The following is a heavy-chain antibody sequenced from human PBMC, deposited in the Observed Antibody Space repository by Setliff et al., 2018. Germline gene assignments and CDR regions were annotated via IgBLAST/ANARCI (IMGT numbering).Heavy chain of an antibody. Sequence: GGSLRLSCAASGFSFSSFWMNWVRQAPGKGLEWVANIKQDGSDKYYVDSVKGRFTVSRDNANKSLFLQMNSLRAEDTAVYYCAKDGDNYHDSGDYYHEFDYWGQGAQVTVSS. CDR2: IKQDGSDK. CDR1: GFSFSSFW. D-gene: IGHD3-22*01. CDR3: AKDGDNYHDSGDYYHEFDY. J-gene: IGHJ4*02. V-gene: IGHV3-7*03.